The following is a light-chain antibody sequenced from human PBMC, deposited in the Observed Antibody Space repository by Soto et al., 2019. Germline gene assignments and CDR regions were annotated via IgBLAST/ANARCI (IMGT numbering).Light chain of an antibody. Sequence: EIVMTQSPATLSVSPGDRVTLSCRASQSVLSNSAWYQQKPGQAPRLLIYGASTRATGIPVRFSGSGYETEFTLTINSRLSEDLAIYYCHQYNTWPLPFGGGTKVEI. CDR1: QSVLSN. J-gene: IGKJ4*02. CDR2: GAS. CDR3: HQYNTWPLP. V-gene: IGKV3-15*01.